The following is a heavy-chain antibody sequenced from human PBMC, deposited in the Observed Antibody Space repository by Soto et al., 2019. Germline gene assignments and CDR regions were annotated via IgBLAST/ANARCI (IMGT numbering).Heavy chain of an antibody. Sequence: PGGSLRLSCAASGFTFSDYYMSWIRQAPGKGLEWVSYISSSSSYTNYADSVKGRFTISRDNAKNSLYLQMNSLRAEDTAVYYCARVGGEMATEGYFGMDVWGQGTTVTVSS. CDR2: ISSSSSYT. CDR3: ARVGGEMATEGYFGMDV. J-gene: IGHJ6*02. V-gene: IGHV3-11*06. CDR1: GFTFSDYY. D-gene: IGHD5-12*01.